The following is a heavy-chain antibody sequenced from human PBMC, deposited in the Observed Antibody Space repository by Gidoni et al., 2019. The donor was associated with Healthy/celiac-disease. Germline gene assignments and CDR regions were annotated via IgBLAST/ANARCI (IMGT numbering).Heavy chain of an antibody. Sequence: QVQLQESGPGLVKPSETLSLTCTVSGGSISDYYWTWIRQPPGKGLEWIGYIFYTGSTNYNPSLKSRVTMSMDTSKKQFSLELSSVTAADTAVYYCASHRYSATYYSDYWGPGTLVTVSS. CDR1: GGSISDYY. J-gene: IGHJ4*02. CDR2: IFYTGST. D-gene: IGHD1-26*01. V-gene: IGHV4-59*13. CDR3: ASHRYSATYYSDY.